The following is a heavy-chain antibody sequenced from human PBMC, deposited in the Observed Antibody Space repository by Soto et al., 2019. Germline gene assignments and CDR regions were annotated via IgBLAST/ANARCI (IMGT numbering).Heavy chain of an antibody. CDR3: AGYSGYDSHYYYGMDV. V-gene: IGHV3-33*01. D-gene: IGHD5-12*01. Sequence: GGSLRLSCAASGFTFSSYGMHWVRQAPGKGLEWVAVIWYDGSNKYYADSMKGRFTISRDNSKNTLYLQMNSLRAEDTAVYYCAGYSGYDSHYYYGMDVWGQGTTVTVSS. J-gene: IGHJ6*02. CDR1: GFTFSSYG. CDR2: IWYDGSNK.